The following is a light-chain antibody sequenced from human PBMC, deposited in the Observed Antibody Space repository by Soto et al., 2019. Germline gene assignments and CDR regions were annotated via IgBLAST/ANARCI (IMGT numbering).Light chain of an antibody. J-gene: IGLJ1*01. Sequence: QSALTQPPSVSGSPGQSGTISCTGTGSDVGAYDYVSWYQQHPGKAPKLMIYDVTKRPSGVPDRFSGSKSGNTASLTISGLQAEDEADYYCCSYAGSYASDYVFGAGTKVTVL. CDR1: GSDVGAYDY. CDR2: DVT. V-gene: IGLV2-11*01. CDR3: CSYAGSYASDYV.